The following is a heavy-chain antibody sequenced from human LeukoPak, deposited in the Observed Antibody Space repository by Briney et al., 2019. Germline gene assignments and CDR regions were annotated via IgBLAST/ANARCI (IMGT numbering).Heavy chain of an antibody. V-gene: IGHV4-59*01. CDR3: ARAHFSSTSCYSYYYYGMDV. Sequence: SQTLSLTCTVSGGGLSSYSCSWIRQPPGKGLEWIGYIYYSGSTHYNPSLKSRVTISVDTSKSQFSLKLSSVTAADSAVYYCARAHFSSTSCYSYYYYGMDVWGQGTRDSVSS. J-gene: IGHJ6*02. CDR1: GGGLSSYS. CDR2: IYYSGST. D-gene: IGHD2-2*01.